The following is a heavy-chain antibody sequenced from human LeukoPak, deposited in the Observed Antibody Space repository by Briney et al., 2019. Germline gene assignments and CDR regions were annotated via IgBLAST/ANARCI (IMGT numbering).Heavy chain of an antibody. CDR1: GYTFTGYY. V-gene: IGHV1-2*06. Sequence: ASVKVSCKASGYTFTGYYMHWVRQAPGQGLEWMGRINPNSGGTNYAQKFQGRVTMTRDTSISTAYMELSRLRSDDTAVYYCARADNPYYYYMDVWGKGTTVTVSS. CDR3: ARADNPYYYYMDV. D-gene: IGHD5-24*01. CDR2: INPNSGGT. J-gene: IGHJ6*03.